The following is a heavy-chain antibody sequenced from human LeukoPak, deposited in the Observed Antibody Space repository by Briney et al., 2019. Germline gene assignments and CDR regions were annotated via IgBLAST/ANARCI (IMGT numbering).Heavy chain of an antibody. CDR2: IRQDGSQN. D-gene: IGHD1-1*01. Sequence: GGSLRLSCAASGFAFSTYWMSWVRQHPGKGLEWVAKIRQDGSQNYYVDSVKGRFTISRDNAKNSLYLQMNSLRAEDTAVYYCARTGTTFDYWGQGTLVTVSS. V-gene: IGHV3-7*03. CDR3: ARTGTTFDY. J-gene: IGHJ4*02. CDR1: GFAFSTYW.